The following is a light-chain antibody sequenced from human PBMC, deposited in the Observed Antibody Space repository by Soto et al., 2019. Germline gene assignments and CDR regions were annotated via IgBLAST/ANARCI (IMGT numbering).Light chain of an antibody. Sequence: QSALTQPASVSGSPGQSITISCTGTSSDVGGYNYVSWYQQHPGKAPKLMIYEVSNRPSGVSNRFSGSKSGNTASLTISGLYAEDEADYYCSSYSSSSTFVFGSGTKVTVL. CDR3: SSYSSSSTFV. V-gene: IGLV2-14*01. CDR2: EVS. J-gene: IGLJ1*01. CDR1: SSDVGGYNY.